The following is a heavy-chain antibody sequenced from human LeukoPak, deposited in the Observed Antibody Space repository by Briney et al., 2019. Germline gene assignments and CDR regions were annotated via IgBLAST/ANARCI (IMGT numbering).Heavy chain of an antibody. CDR3: TRDLPYSSGWYVGN. J-gene: IGHJ4*02. Sequence: SETLSLTCGVSGYSISSVHFWGWVRQPPGKGLEWIGSIYHSGSTYYNPSLTSRVTISVDTSKNQFSLKVSSVTAADTAVYYCTRDLPYSSGWYVGNWGQGTLVTVSS. D-gene: IGHD6-19*01. CDR1: GYSISSVHF. CDR2: IYHSGST. V-gene: IGHV4-38-2*02.